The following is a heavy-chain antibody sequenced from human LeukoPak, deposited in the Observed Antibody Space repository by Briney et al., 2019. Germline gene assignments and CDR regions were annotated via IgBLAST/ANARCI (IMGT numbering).Heavy chain of an antibody. J-gene: IGHJ4*02. CDR2: ISSSGSII. CDR1: GFTFTTYE. V-gene: IGHV3-48*03. Sequence: GGSLRLSCAASGFTFTTYEMNWVRQAPGKGLEWVSYISSSGSIIYYADSMKGRFTISRDNAKNSLYLQMNSLRAEDTAIYYCARGLGHYWGQGTLVTVSS. CDR3: ARGLGHY.